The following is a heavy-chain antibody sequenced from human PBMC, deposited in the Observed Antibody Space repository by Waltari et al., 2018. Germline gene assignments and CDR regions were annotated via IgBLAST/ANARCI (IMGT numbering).Heavy chain of an antibody. J-gene: IGHJ4*02. D-gene: IGHD6-13*01. Sequence: QVQLVQSGAEAKKPGASVKVSCKVSGYTLTELSMHWVRQAPGKGLEWMGGFDPEDGETIYAQKFQGRVTMTEDTSTDTAYMELSSLRSEDTAVYYCATSSLRYYSSSWYGAGYWGQGTLVTVSS. CDR3: ATSSLRYYSSSWYGAGY. CDR1: GYTLTELS. V-gene: IGHV1-24*01. CDR2: FDPEDGET.